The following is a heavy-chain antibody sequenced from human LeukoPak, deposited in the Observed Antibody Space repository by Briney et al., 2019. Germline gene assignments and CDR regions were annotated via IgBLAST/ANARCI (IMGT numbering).Heavy chain of an antibody. Sequence: GGSLRLSCAASGFTFSSYGMHWVRQAPGQGLEWMGWINPNSGGTNYAQKFQGRVTMTRDTSISTAYMELSRLRSDDTAVYYCARDLILHDIVVVPAAIEVDYWGQGTLVTVSS. CDR1: GFTFSSYG. CDR3: ARDLILHDIVVVPAAIEVDY. V-gene: IGHV1-2*02. D-gene: IGHD2-2*02. CDR2: INPNSGGT. J-gene: IGHJ4*02.